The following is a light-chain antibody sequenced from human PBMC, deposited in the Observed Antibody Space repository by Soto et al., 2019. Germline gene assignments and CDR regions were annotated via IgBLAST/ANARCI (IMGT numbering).Light chain of an antibody. Sequence: IVMTQSPLSLPVTPGEPASISCRSSQSLLHSNGNNYLAWYLQKPGQSPQLLICLGSNRASGVPDRFSGSGSGTDFTLKISRVEAEDVGVYYCMQALQTPITFGQGTRLEIK. J-gene: IGKJ5*01. CDR2: LGS. V-gene: IGKV2-28*01. CDR1: QSLLHSNGNNY. CDR3: MQALQTPIT.